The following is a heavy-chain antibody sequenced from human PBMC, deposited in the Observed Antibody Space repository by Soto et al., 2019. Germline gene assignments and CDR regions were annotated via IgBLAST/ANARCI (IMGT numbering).Heavy chain of an antibody. J-gene: IGHJ5*02. CDR3: ARADSSSSFLPSGP. V-gene: IGHV1-2*04. D-gene: IGHD6-6*01. Sequence: ASVKVSCKASGYTFTGYYMHWVRQAPGQGLEWMGWINPNSGGTNYAQKFQGWVTMTRDTSISTAYMELSRLRSDDTAVYYCARADSSSSFLPSGPWGQGTLVTVS. CDR2: INPNSGGT. CDR1: GYTFTGYY.